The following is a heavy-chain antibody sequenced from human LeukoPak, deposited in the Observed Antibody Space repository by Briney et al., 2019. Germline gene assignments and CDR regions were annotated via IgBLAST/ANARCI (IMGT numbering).Heavy chain of an antibody. CDR1: GYTFTSYY. CDR2: INPSGGST. CDR3: ARDGLGYCSGGSCWSWFDP. D-gene: IGHD2-15*01. J-gene: IGHJ5*02. Sequence: ASVKVSCKASGYTFTSYYMHWVRQAPGQGLEWMGIINPSGGSTSCAQKFQGRVTMTRDTSTSTVYMELSSLRSEGTAVYYCARDGLGYCSGGSCWSWFDPWGQGTLVTVSS. V-gene: IGHV1-46*01.